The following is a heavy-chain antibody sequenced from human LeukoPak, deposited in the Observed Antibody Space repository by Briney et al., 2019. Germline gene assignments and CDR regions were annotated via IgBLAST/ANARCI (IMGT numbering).Heavy chain of an antibody. V-gene: IGHV4-39*07. CDR2: IYYSGST. CDR1: GGSISSSSYY. D-gene: IGHD3-22*01. J-gene: IGHJ6*03. Sequence: SETLSLTCTVSGGSISSSSYYWGWIRQPPGKGLEWIGSIYYSGSTYYNPSLKSRVTISVDTSKNQFSLKLSSVTAADTAVYYCARGQDSSGLYYYYYMDVWGKGTTVTVSS. CDR3: ARGQDSSGLYYYYYMDV.